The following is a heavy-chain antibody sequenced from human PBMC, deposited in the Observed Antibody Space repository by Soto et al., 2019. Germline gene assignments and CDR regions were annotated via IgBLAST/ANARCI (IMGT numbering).Heavy chain of an antibody. V-gene: IGHV4-59*08. CDR2: IYYSGST. CDR3: ATEILRAAAGRTFRCFDV. Sequence: PSETLSLTCTVSGGSISSYYWSWIRQPPGKGLEWIGYIYYSGSTNYNSSLKSRVTMSVDTSKNQFSLKLSSVTAADTAVYYCATEILRAAAGRTFRCFDVSGQGTMVTVS. CDR1: GGSISSYY. J-gene: IGHJ3*01. D-gene: IGHD6-13*01.